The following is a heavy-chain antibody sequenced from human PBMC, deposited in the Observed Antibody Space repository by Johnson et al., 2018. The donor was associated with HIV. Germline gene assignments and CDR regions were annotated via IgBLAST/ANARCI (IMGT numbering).Heavy chain of an antibody. V-gene: IGHV3-33*03. J-gene: IGHJ3*01. D-gene: IGHD6-13*01. CDR2: MLYDGSNK. CDR3: AKCIWGSSLIDAFDV. CDR1: GFTFSRYG. Sequence: QVQLVESGGGVVQPGGSLRLSCAASGFTFSRYGMHWVRQAPGKGLEWVAVMLYDGSNKFYADSVTGRFTISRDTSKNTLYLQMNGLRVEDTAVYYCAKCIWGSSLIDAFDVWGQGTMVTVSS.